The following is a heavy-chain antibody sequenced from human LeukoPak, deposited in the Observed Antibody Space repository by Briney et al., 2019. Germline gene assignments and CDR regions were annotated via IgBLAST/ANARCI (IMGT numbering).Heavy chain of an antibody. D-gene: IGHD2-21*02. J-gene: IGHJ6*02. CDR1: GGSFSGYY. CDR3: ARGPPNPVTRYYYYGMDV. CDR2: INHNGDT. V-gene: IGHV4-34*01. Sequence: SETLSLTCAVYGGSFSGYYWTWIRQPPGKGLEWIGEINHNGDTNYNPSLKSRVTISVDTSKNQFSLKLSSVTAADTAVYYCARGPPNPVTRYYYYGMDVWGQGTTVTVSS.